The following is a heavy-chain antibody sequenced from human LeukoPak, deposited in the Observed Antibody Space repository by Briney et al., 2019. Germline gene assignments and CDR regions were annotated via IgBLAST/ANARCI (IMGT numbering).Heavy chain of an antibody. D-gene: IGHD3-22*01. Sequence: GGSLRLSCAASGFTVSSNYMSWVRQAPGKGLEWVSVLYSDGSTYYADSLKGRFTISRDNSKNTLYLQMNNLRAEDTAMYYCARAAYDSNGFTANHDYWGQGTLVTVSS. V-gene: IGHV3-53*01. CDR2: LYSDGST. CDR1: GFTVSSNY. J-gene: IGHJ4*02. CDR3: ARAAYDSNGFTANHDY.